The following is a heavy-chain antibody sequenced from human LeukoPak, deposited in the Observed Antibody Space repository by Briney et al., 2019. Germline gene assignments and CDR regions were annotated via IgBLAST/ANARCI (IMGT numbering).Heavy chain of an antibody. CDR1: GITFDYHA. Sequence: QPGGSLRLSCVASGITFDYHALSWVRQAPGKGLEWVSGINGVGDRADYADSVRGRFIISKDISKNTLYLQMDALRAEDTAVYYCAKDLFWTGSADSNFYMDVWGKGTTVIVSS. CDR3: AKDLFWTGSADSNFYMDV. J-gene: IGHJ6*03. D-gene: IGHD3/OR15-3a*01. CDR2: INGVGDRA. V-gene: IGHV3-23*01.